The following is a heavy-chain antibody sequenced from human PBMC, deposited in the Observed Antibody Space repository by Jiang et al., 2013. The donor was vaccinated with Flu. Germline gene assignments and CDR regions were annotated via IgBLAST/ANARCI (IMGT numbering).Heavy chain of an antibody. V-gene: IGHV4-38-2*01. CDR2: IYHSGST. CDR1: GYSISSGYY. CDR3: ARVDYGGNNNPDAFDI. D-gene: IGHD4-23*01. Sequence: SLTCAVSGYSISSGYYWGWIRQPPGKGLEWIGSIYHSGSTYYNPSLKSRVTISVDTSKNQFSLKLSSVTAADTAVYYCARVDYGGNNNPDAFDIWGQGTMVTVSS. J-gene: IGHJ3*02.